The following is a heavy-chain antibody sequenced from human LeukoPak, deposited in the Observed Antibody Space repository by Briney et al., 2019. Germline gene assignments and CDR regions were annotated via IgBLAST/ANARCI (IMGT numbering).Heavy chain of an antibody. J-gene: IGHJ6*03. V-gene: IGHV4-4*07. CDR3: ARDLSGSYDYYYYYMDV. CDR2: IYTSGST. D-gene: IGHD1-26*01. Sequence: SETLSLTCTVSGGSISSHYWSWIRQPAGKGLEWIGRIYTSGSTYYNPSLKSRVTMSVDTSKNQFSLKLSSVTAADTAVYYCARDLSGSYDYYYYYMDVWGKGTTVTVSS. CDR1: GGSISSHY.